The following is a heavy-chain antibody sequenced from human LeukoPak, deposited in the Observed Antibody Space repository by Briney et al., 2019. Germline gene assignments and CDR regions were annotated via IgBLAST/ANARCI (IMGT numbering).Heavy chain of an antibody. CDR2: ISHDGSNK. Sequence: GGSLRLSCAASGFTISYYGMHWVRQAPGRGLEWVAVISHDGSNKYYADSVKGRSTISRDNSKNTLYLQMNSLRPEDTSVYYCAKPGKRRVVTITDFDYWGQGTLVTVSS. CDR3: AKPGKRRVVTITDFDY. J-gene: IGHJ4*02. V-gene: IGHV3-30*18. D-gene: IGHD3-22*01. CDR1: GFTISYYG.